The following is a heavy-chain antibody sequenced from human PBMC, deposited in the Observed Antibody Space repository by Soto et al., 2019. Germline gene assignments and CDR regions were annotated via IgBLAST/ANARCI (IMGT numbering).Heavy chain of an antibody. CDR2: ISYDGSNK. CDR3: AKDRVYYYDSSGYYLLDY. J-gene: IGHJ4*02. CDR1: GFTFSSYG. V-gene: IGHV3-30*18. Sequence: GGSLRLSCAASGFTFSSYGMHWVRQAPGKGLEWVAVISYDGSNKYYADSVKGRFTISRDNSKNTLYLQMNSLRAEDTAVYYCAKDRVYYYDSSGYYLLDYWGQGTLVTVSS. D-gene: IGHD3-22*01.